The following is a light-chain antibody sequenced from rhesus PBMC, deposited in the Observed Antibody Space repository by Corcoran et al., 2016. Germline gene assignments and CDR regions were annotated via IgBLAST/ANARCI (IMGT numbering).Light chain of an antibody. J-gene: IGKJ2*01. CDR3: QQYSSRPYS. CDR2: TAS. CDR1: QGISSW. Sequence: DIQMTQSPSSLSASVGDTVTITCRASQGISSWLAWYQQTPGKAPKLLIYTASSLQSGVPSRFSVSGSGTDFTLTISSLQSEDFATYYCQQYSSRPYSFGQGTKVEIK. V-gene: IGKV1-22*01.